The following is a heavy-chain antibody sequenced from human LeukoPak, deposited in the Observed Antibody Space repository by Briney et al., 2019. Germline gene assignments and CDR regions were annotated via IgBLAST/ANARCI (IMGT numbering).Heavy chain of an antibody. Sequence: SETLSLTCTVSGGSISSYYWSWIRQPPGKGLEWIWRIYTSGSTNYNPSLKSRVTMSVDTSKNQFSLKLSSVTAADTAVYYCARVFYTGGYYYYYYYMDVWGKGTAVTVSS. D-gene: IGHD2-8*02. CDR1: GGSISSYY. CDR2: IYTSGST. V-gene: IGHV4-4*07. J-gene: IGHJ6*03. CDR3: ARVFYTGGYYYYYYYMDV.